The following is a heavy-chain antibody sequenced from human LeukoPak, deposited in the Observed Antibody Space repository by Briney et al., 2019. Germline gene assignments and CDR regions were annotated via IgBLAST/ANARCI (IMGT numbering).Heavy chain of an antibody. J-gene: IGHJ4*02. CDR2: IIPIVGIA. Sequence: ASVKVSCKASGGTFSSYAISWVRQAPGQGLEWMGRIIPIVGIANYAQKFQGRVTITADKSTSTAYMELSSLRSEDTAVYYCARAGYCSGGSCYTMIVVVNLFDYWGQGTLVTVSS. D-gene: IGHD2-15*01. CDR1: GGTFSSYA. V-gene: IGHV1-69*04. CDR3: ARAGYCSGGSCYTMIVVVNLFDY.